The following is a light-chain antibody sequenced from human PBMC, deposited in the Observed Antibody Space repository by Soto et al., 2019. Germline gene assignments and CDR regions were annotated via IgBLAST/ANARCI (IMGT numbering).Light chain of an antibody. CDR3: QQYDSSTWT. Sequence: EIVLTQSPGTLSLSPGERATLSCRASQSVSSSYLAWYQQKPGQAPRLLIYGASSRATAIPDRFSGSGSGTDFTLTISRLEPEDCAVYYCQQYDSSTWTFGQGNKGEIE. V-gene: IGKV3-20*01. CDR2: GAS. CDR1: QSVSSSY. J-gene: IGKJ1*01.